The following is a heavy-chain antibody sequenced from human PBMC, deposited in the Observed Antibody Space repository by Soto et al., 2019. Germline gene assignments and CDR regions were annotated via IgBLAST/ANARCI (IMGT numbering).Heavy chain of an antibody. CDR1: GFTFSSYA. V-gene: IGHV3-23*01. J-gene: IGHJ6*02. CDR3: AKAFSSPPEPYGMDV. D-gene: IGHD6-13*01. CDR2: ISGSGGST. Sequence: GGSLILSCAASGFTFSSYAMSWVRQAPGKGLEWVSAISGSGGSTYYADSVKGRFTISRDNSKNTLYLQMNSLRAEDTAVYYCAKAFSSPPEPYGMDVWGQGNTVTVSS.